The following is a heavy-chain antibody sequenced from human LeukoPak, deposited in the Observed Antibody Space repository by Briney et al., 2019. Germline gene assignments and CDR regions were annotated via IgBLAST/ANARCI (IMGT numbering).Heavy chain of an antibody. D-gene: IGHD2-15*01. CDR2: IIPIFGTA. CDR1: GGTFSSYA. J-gene: IGHJ4*02. CDR3: ARQPRSGKLGGY. V-gene: IGHV1-69*13. Sequence: ASVKVSCKASGGTFSSYAISWVRQAPGQRLEWMGGIIPIFGTANYAQKFQGRVTITADESTSTAYMELSSLRSEDTTVYYCARQPRSGKLGGYWGQGTLVTVSS.